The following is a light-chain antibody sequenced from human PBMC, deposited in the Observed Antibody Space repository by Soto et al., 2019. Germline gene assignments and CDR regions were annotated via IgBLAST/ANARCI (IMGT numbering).Light chain of an antibody. Sequence: DIQMTQSPSSLSASVGDRVTITCRASQSISSYVNWYQQKPGKAPKLLIYAASSLQSGVPSRFRGSRSGTDFTLTISSLQPDDFATYFCQQSYSTPHTLRRGTQVDLK. CDR1: QSISSY. CDR3: QQSYSTPHT. J-gene: IGKJ4*01. V-gene: IGKV1-39*01. CDR2: AAS.